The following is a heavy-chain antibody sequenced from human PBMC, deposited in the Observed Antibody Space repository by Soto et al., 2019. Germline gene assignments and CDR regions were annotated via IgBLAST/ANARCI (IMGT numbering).Heavy chain of an antibody. J-gene: IGHJ4*02. Sequence: KPSETLSLTCTVSGGSISNYYWAWIRQPAGKGLEWIGRIYTSGSANYNPSLKSRVTMSVDTSKNQFSLKLSSVTAADTAVYYCARDETVLGFDCWGQGTLVTVSS. CDR3: ARDETVLGFDC. D-gene: IGHD2-15*01. CDR1: GGSISNYY. V-gene: IGHV4-4*07. CDR2: IYTSGSA.